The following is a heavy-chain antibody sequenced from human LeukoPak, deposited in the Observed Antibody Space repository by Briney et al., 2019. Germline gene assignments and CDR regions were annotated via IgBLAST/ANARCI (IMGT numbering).Heavy chain of an antibody. Sequence: GGSLRLSCVASRFTFSSDGMSWVRQAPGKGLEWVSSISASGGGTVYADSVKGRFTVSRDNSKNTVDLQMNSLETEDTAVYYCTTGRVQGEAVAGTGGFDYWGQGTLVTVSS. J-gene: IGHJ4*02. CDR1: RFTFSSDG. CDR3: TTGRVQGEAVAGTGGFDY. CDR2: ISASGGGT. D-gene: IGHD6-19*01. V-gene: IGHV3-23*01.